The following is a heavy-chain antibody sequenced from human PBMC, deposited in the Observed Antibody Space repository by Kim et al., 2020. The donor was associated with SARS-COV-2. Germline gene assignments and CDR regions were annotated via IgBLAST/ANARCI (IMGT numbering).Heavy chain of an antibody. V-gene: IGHV1-3*01. D-gene: IGHD1-26*01. CDR1: GYTFNSYA. J-gene: IGHJ4*02. CDR3: ARGRRSVGATPPVDY. CDR2: INAGNGNT. Sequence: ASVKVSCKASGYTFNSYAMHWVRQAPGQRLEWMGWINAGNGNTKYSQKFQGRVTITRDTSASTAYMELSSLRSEDTDVYYCARGRRSVGATPPVDYWGQGTLVTVSS.